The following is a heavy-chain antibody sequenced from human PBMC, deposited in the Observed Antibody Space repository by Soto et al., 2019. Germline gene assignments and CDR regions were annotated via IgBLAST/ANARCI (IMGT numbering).Heavy chain of an antibody. V-gene: IGHV5-51*01. Sequence: GESLKISCKGSGYSFTSHWIGWVRQMPGKGLEYMGIIWPGDSDTRYSPSFQGQVTISADKSTSTAYLQWSSLKASDTAMYYCERKLDSSGWFDYWGQGTLVTVSS. D-gene: IGHD6-19*01. CDR1: GYSFTSHW. CDR2: IWPGDSDT. J-gene: IGHJ5*01. CDR3: ERKLDSSGWFDY.